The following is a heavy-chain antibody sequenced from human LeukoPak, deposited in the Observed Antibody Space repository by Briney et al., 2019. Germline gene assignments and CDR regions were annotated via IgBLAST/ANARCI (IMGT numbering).Heavy chain of an antibody. D-gene: IGHD3-22*01. J-gene: IGHJ1*01. CDR1: GYTLTELS. CDR3: ATDHLPLRYYYDSSGPRGFQH. V-gene: IGHV1-24*01. Sequence: PGASVKVSCKVSGYTLTELSMHWVRQAPGKGLEWMGGFDPEDGETIYAQKFQGRVTMTEDTSTDTAYMELSSLRSEDTAVYYCATDHLPLRYYYDSSGPRGFQHWGQGTLVTVSS. CDR2: FDPEDGET.